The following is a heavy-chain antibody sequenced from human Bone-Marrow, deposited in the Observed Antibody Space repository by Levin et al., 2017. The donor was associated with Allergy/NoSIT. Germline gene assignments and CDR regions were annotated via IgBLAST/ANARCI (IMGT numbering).Heavy chain of an antibody. CDR2: IRFDATNE. J-gene: IGHJ3*02. CDR1: GFTFSSYG. CDR3: ARDKRAFAFDM. Sequence: GESLKISCATSGFTFSSYGFHWVRQAPGKGLEWVAFIRFDATNEYYADSVRGRFTISRDNSRNTLSLQMNRLRAEDTAVYYCARDKRAFAFDMWGQGTRVTVSS. V-gene: IGHV3-30*02. D-gene: IGHD1-26*01.